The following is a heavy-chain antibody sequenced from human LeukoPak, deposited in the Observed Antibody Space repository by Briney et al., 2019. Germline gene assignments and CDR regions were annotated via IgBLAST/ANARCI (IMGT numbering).Heavy chain of an antibody. CDR3: ARNIFKSSGWYPFDY. CDR2: IIPILGIA. J-gene: IGHJ4*02. Sequence: ASVKVSCEASGGTFSSYTISWVRQAPGQGLEWMGRIIPILGIANYAQKFQGRVTITADKSTSTAYMELSSLRSEDTAVYYCARNIFKSSGWYPFDYWGQGTLVTVSS. D-gene: IGHD6-19*01. CDR1: GGTFSSYT. V-gene: IGHV1-69*02.